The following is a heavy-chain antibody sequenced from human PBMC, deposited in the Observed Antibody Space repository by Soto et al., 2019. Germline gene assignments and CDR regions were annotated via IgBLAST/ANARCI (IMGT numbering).Heavy chain of an antibody. CDR3: AGGVAMVRGLNYYYYGMDV. CDR1: GGTFSSYA. CDR2: IIPIFGTA. V-gene: IGHV1-69*01. J-gene: IGHJ6*02. Sequence: QVQLVQSGAEVKKPGSSVKISCKASGGTFSSYAISWVRQAPGQGLEWMGGIIPIFGTANYAQKFQGRVTITADESTSTAYMELSSLRSEDTAMYDCAGGVAMVRGLNYYYYGMDVWGQGTTVTVSS. D-gene: IGHD3-10*01.